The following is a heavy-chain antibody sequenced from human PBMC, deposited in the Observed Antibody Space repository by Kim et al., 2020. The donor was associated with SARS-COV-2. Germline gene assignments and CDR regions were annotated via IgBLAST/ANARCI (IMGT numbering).Heavy chain of an antibody. V-gene: IGHV4-61*01. Sequence: SETLSLTCTVSGGSVSSGSYYWSWIRQPPGKGLEWIGYIYYSGSTYYNPSLKSRVTISVDTSKNQFSLKLSSVTAADTAVYYCARDRRISYYGMDVWGQGTTVTVSS. J-gene: IGHJ6*02. CDR1: GGSVSSGSYY. CDR3: ARDRRISYYGMDV. CDR2: IYYSGST. D-gene: IGHD2-15*01.